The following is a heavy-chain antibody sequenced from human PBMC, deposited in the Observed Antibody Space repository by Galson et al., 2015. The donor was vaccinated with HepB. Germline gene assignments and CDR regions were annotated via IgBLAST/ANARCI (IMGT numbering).Heavy chain of an antibody. CDR3: ARDLRGLEYSSSSPDY. CDR1: GYTFTSYG. CDR2: ISAYNGNT. Sequence: SVKVSCKASGYTFTSYGISWVRQAPGQGLEWMGWISAYNGNTNYAQKLQGRVTMTTDTSTSTAYMELRSLRSDDTAVYYCARDLRGLEYSSSSPDYWGQGTLVTVSS. J-gene: IGHJ4*02. V-gene: IGHV1-18*01. D-gene: IGHD6-6*01.